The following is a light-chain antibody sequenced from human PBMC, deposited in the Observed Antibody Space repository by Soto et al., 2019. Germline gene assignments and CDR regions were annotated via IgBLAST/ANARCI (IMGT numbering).Light chain of an antibody. CDR3: SSYTPSRTLVI. V-gene: IGLV2-14*03. CDR2: DVS. J-gene: IGLJ2*01. CDR1: SSDVGGYKY. Sequence: QSALTQPASVSGSPGQSITISCTGTSSDVGGYKYVSWYQQHPGKAPKVMIYDVSNRPSGVSNRFSGSKSGNTASLTISGLQAEDEADYYCSSYTPSRTLVIFGGGTKVTVL.